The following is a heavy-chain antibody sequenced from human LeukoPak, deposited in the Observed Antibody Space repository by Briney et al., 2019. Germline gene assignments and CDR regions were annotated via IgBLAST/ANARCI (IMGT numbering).Heavy chain of an antibody. CDR2: IYYSGST. V-gene: IGHV4-39*07. CDR1: GGSISSSSYY. D-gene: IGHD3-22*01. J-gene: IGHJ5*02. CDR3: ARDLRRGGYYYDSSGYYPNWFDP. Sequence: SETLSLTCTVSGGSISSSSYYWGWIRQPPGKGLEWIGSIYYSGSTYYNPSLKSRVTISVDTSKNQFSLELSSVTAADTAVYYCARDLRRGGYYYDSSGYYPNWFDPWGQGTLVTVSS.